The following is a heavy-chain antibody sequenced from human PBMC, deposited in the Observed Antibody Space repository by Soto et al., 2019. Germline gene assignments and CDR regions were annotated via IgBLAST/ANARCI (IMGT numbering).Heavy chain of an antibody. CDR1: GYTLTTYG. Sequence: ASVKVSCKASGYTLTTYGVSWVRQAPGQGLEWMGWINPYNDNTNYAQRLQGRVTMTTDTTTNTAYLELKSLRSDDTAVYYCARDSVLAAIGIDCWGQGTLVTVSS. J-gene: IGHJ4*02. V-gene: IGHV1-18*01. CDR3: ARDSVLAAIGIDC. CDR2: INPYNDNT. D-gene: IGHD2-15*01.